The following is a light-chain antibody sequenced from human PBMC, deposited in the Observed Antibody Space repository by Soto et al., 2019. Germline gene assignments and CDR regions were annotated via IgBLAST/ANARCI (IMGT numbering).Light chain of an antibody. V-gene: IGLV2-14*01. CDR2: EVT. Sequence: QSALTQPASVSGSPGRPITISSMGPAMNVGGYHYVSWYQQHPGRAPKLMIYEVTNRPSGVSNRFSGSKSGNTASLTISGLQADDEADYYCSSYTRSNTVVFGGGTKVTVL. J-gene: IGLJ2*01. CDR3: SSYTRSNTVV. CDR1: AMNVGGYHY.